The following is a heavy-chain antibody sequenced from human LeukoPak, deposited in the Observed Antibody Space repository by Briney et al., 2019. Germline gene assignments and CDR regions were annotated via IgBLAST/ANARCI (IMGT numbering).Heavy chain of an antibody. V-gene: IGHV3-30*02. Sequence: GGSLRLSCAASGFTFSSYGMHWVRQAPGKGLEWVAFIRYDGSNKYYADSVKGRFTISRDNSKNTLYLQMNSLRAEDSAVYYCAKSGWWSSSWYPPAADYWGQGTLVTVSS. CDR2: IRYDGSNK. CDR1: GFTFSSYG. J-gene: IGHJ4*02. D-gene: IGHD6-13*01. CDR3: AKSGWWSSSWYPPAADY.